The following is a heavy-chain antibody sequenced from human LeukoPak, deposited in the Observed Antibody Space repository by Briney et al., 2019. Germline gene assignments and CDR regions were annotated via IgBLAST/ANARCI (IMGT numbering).Heavy chain of an antibody. D-gene: IGHD6-13*01. Sequence: SGGSLRLSCAASGFTFSSYAMSWVRQAPGKGLEWVSAISGSGGNTYYADSVKGRFTFSRDNSKNTLYLQMNSLRAEDTAVYYCAKNLDQQLVGDYSYMDVWGRGTTVTVSS. V-gene: IGHV3-23*01. CDR2: ISGSGGNT. CDR3: AKNLDQQLVGDYSYMDV. J-gene: IGHJ6*03. CDR1: GFTFSSYA.